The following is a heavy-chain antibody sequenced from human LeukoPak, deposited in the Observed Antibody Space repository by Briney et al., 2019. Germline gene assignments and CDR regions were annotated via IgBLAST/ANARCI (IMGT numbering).Heavy chain of an antibody. J-gene: IGHJ4*02. CDR1: GYDFTSVG. CDR3: ARAGSGSGWYFDY. D-gene: IGHD6-19*01. V-gene: IGHV1-18*01. Sequence: GASVKVSCKASGYDFTSVGITWVRQAPGQGLEWMGWISPSNGNTRYVQKLQGRATMTTDTSTSTAYMELRSLRFDDTAVYYCARAGSGSGWYFDYWGQGTLVTVSS. CDR2: ISPSNGNT.